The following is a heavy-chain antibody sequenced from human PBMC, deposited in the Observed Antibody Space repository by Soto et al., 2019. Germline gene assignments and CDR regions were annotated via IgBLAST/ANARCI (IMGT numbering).Heavy chain of an antibody. CDR3: ARVPDY. CDR1: SGSISIGSYS. CDR2: IYHSGRI. Sequence: SETLSLTCPVSSGSISIGSYSWSWIRQPPGKWLEWIGYIYHSGRIYYNPSLKSRVTISVDRSKNQFSLKLSSVTAADTAVYYCARVPDYWGQGTLVTVSS. V-gene: IGHV4-30-2*01. J-gene: IGHJ4*02.